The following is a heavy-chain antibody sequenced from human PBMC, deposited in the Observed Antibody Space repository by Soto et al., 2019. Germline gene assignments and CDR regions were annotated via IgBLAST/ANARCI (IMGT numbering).Heavy chain of an antibody. D-gene: IGHD3-3*01. CDR3: ARVVPDRITIFGPAWDV. V-gene: IGHV3-11*01. CDR2: ISSSGSTI. CDR1: GFTFSDYY. J-gene: IGHJ6*02. Sequence: LRLSCAASGFTFSDYYMSWIRQAPGKGLEWVSYISSSGSTIYYADSVKGRFTISRDNAKNSLYLQMNSLRAEDTAVYYCARVVPDRITIFGPAWDVWGQGTTVTVSS.